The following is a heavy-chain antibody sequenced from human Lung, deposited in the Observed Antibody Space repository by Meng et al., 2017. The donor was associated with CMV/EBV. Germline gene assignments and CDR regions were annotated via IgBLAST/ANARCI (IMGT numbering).Heavy chain of an antibody. D-gene: IGHD2-2*01. Sequence: SXTXSLXCTVAGGSTSSSSYDWGWIRQPPGKGLEWIGSIYYSGSTYYNPSLKSRGTISVDTSKNQFSLKLSTVTAADTAVYYCARKLVVPAAIRNDAFDSXGQGTMVTVSS. V-gene: IGHV4-39*07. J-gene: IGHJ3*02. CDR1: GGSTSSSSYD. CDR2: IYYSGST. CDR3: ARKLVVPAAIRNDAFDS.